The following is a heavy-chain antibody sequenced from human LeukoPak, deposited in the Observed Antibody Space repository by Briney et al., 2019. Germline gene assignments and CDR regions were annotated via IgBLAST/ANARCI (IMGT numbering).Heavy chain of an antibody. J-gene: IGHJ4*02. CDR3: ARARAGYSSGWYPER. V-gene: IGHV1-2*02. CDR2: INPNSGGT. Sequence: GASVTVSCKASGYTFTDYYMHWVRQAPGQGLGWMGWINPNSGGTNYAQKFQGRVTMTRDTSISTAYMELSRLRSDDTAVYYCARARAGYSSGWYPERWGQGTLVTVSS. D-gene: IGHD6-19*01. CDR1: GYTFTDYY.